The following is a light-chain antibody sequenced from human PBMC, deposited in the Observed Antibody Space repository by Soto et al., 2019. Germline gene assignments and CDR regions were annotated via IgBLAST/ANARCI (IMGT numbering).Light chain of an antibody. CDR1: QSISDF. Sequence: DIQMTQSPYSLSASVGDRVTITCRASQSISDFLNWYQQKPGKAPKLLIYAASTLQSGVPSRFSGSGSGTDFTLTISSLEPEHFATYYCQQTYSTPPTFGQGTKVEIK. CDR2: AAS. J-gene: IGKJ1*01. CDR3: QQTYSTPPT. V-gene: IGKV1-39*01.